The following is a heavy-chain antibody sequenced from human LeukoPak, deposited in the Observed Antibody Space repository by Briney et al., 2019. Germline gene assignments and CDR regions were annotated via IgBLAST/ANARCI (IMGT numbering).Heavy chain of an antibody. CDR2: ISYDGSNK. CDR1: GFTFSSYG. V-gene: IGHV3-30*18. D-gene: IGHD6-13*01. Sequence: GGSLRLSCAASGFTFSSYGMHWVRQAPGKGLEWVAVISYDGSNKYYADSVKGRFTISRDNSKNTLHLQMNSLRAEDTAVYYCAKAGSWYGRAIDYWGQGTLVTVSS. J-gene: IGHJ4*02. CDR3: AKAGSWYGRAIDY.